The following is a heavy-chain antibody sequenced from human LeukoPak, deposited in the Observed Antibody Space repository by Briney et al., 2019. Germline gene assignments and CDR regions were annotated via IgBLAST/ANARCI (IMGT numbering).Heavy chain of an antibody. J-gene: IGHJ4*02. Sequence: SETLSLTCGVSGGSITTTNWWSWVRHFPGQGLQWIGEVSLEGVRNYNPSLTSRVTMSLDRAKNLLSLNLNSVTAADTAVYYCSRESGAFSPFGYWGQGILVTV. D-gene: IGHD1-26*01. CDR2: VSLEGVR. V-gene: IGHV4-4*02. CDR1: GGSITTTNW. CDR3: SRESGAFSPFGY.